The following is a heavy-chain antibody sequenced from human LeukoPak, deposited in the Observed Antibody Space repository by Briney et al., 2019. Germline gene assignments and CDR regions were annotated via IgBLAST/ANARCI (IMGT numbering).Heavy chain of an antibody. J-gene: IGHJ4*02. CDR1: GYTFTIYD. CDR2: MNPNSGNT. V-gene: IGHV1-8*03. Sequence: ASVKVSCKASGYTFTIYDINWVRQATGQGLEGMGWMNPNSGNTGYAQKFQGRVTITRNTSISTAYMELSSLRSEDTAVYYCARGRGSGNTRRYYFDYWGQGTLVTVSS. CDR3: ARGRGSGNTRRYYFDY. D-gene: IGHD3-10*01.